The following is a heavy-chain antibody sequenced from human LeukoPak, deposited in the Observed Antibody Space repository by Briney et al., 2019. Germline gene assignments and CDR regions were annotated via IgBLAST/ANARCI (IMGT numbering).Heavy chain of an antibody. V-gene: IGHV4-39*07. CDR2: IYSSGST. Sequence: TSETLSLTCTVSGDSISSSSYYWGWLRQPPGKGLEWIGSIYSSGSTYYNPSLKSRVTISVDTSKNQFSLKLSSVTAADTAVYYCARQGMGIGYWGQGTLVTVSS. CDR1: GDSISSSSYY. D-gene: IGHD7-27*01. CDR3: ARQGMGIGY. J-gene: IGHJ4*02.